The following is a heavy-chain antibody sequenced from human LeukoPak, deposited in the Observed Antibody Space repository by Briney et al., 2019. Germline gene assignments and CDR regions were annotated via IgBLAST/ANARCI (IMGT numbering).Heavy chain of an antibody. Sequence: ASVKASCKASGYTFTSHYMHWVRQAPGQGLEWMGIINPSDGSTTSAQKFQGRVTVTRDTSTSTVYMELSSLRSEDTAVYYCARDSNSSSFDYWGQGILVTVSS. J-gene: IGHJ4*02. CDR3: ARDSNSSSFDY. CDR2: INPSDGST. D-gene: IGHD6-6*01. CDR1: GYTFTSHY. V-gene: IGHV1-46*01.